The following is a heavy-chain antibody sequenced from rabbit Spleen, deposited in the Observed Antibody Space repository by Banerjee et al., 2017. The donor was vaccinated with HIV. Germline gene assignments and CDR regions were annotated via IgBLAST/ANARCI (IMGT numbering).Heavy chain of an antibody. V-gene: IGHV1S45*01. D-gene: IGHD6-1*01. J-gene: IGHJ4*01. CDR2: NNAGSSSS. Sequence: QEQLVESGGGLVKPEGSLKLSCTASGFSFSNKAVMCWVRQAQGKGLEWIACNNAGSSSSYYAIWAKGRFTISKTASTAVTLQLTSLTAADTATYFCVGGWRNSDYAYGFYLWGPGTLVTVS. CDR1: GFSFSNKAV. CDR3: VGGWRNSDYAYGFYL.